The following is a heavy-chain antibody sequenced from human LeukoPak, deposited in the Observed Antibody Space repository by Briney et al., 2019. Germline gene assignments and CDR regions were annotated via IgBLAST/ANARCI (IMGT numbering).Heavy chain of an antibody. J-gene: IGHJ4*02. CDR3: ARVSYSTGWYCFDY. D-gene: IGHD6-19*01. CDR2: IYSGGST. CDR1: GFTVSNNY. Sequence: PVGSLRLSCAASGFTVSNNYMSWVRQAPAKGLEWVSVIYSGGSTYYADSVKGRFTISRDNSKNTLYLQMNSLRAEDTAVYYCARVSYSTGWYCFDYWGQGTLVTVSS. V-gene: IGHV3-53*01.